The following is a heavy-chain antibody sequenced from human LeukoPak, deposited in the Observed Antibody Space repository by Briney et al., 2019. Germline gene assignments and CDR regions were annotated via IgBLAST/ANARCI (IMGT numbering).Heavy chain of an antibody. V-gene: IGHV3-15*01. J-gene: IGHJ6*02. D-gene: IGHD3-22*01. CDR3: AKEGYYYDTSGYNYYYGMDA. Sequence: GGPLTLSCAASGFSFTNTWMSWPGQARGRGLEWVGRIKSNPDGGATVSFAPVKGRFTISRDNSKNTMYLKMTSPRGEDTAVYYCAKEGYYYDTSGYNYYYGMDAWGQGTTVTASS. CDR2: IKSNPDGGAT. CDR1: GFSFTNTW.